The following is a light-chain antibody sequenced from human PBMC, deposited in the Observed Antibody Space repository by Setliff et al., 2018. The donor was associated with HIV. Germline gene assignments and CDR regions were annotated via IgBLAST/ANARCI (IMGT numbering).Light chain of an antibody. V-gene: IGLV2-14*03. Sequence: QSALAQPASVSGSPGRSITISCTGNSSDVGGYNSVSWFQQHPGKAPKLLIYDVSDRPSGVSNRFSGSKFGNTASLTISGLQAEDEADYYCSSYTSSIPLYVFGPGTKVTVL. CDR3: SSYTSSIPLYV. CDR2: DVS. CDR1: SSDVGGYNS. J-gene: IGLJ1*01.